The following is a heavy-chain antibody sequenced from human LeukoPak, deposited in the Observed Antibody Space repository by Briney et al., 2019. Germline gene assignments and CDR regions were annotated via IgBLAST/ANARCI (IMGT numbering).Heavy chain of an antibody. V-gene: IGHV3-33*06. D-gene: IGHD1-14*01. Sequence: GSLRLSCAASGFPFSSYGMHWVRQAPGKGLEWVAVIWYDGSNKYYADSVKGRFTISRDNSKNTLYLQMNSPRAEDTAVYYCAKGIDRFNKIGYWGQGTLVTVSS. CDR1: GFPFSSYG. CDR2: IWYDGSNK. CDR3: AKGIDRFNKIGY. J-gene: IGHJ4*02.